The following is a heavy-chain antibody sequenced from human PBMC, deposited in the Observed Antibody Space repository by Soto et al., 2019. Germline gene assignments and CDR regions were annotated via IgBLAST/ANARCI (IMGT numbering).Heavy chain of an antibody. Sequence: SETLSLTCTVSGGSISSGGYYWSWIRQHPGKGLEWIGYIYYSGSTYYNPSLKSRVTISVDTSKNQFSLKLSSVTAADTAVYYFARLHCSGGEDLKAKFYYYYYMDVWGKGTTVTVSS. J-gene: IGHJ6*03. CDR2: IYYSGST. D-gene: IGHD3-10*02. CDR3: ARLHCSGGEDLKAKFYYYYYMDV. V-gene: IGHV4-31*03. CDR1: GGSISSGGYY.